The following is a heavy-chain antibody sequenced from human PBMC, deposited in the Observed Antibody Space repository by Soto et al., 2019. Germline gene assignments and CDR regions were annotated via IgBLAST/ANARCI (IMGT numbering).Heavy chain of an antibody. CDR1: GFTLRNYA. CDR3: AKRMHPVLHGSDV. D-gene: IGHD2-8*01. CDR2: VSGGGGTA. Sequence: PGGSLRLSCAASGFTLRNYAMSWVRQAPGKGLEWVSSVSGGGGTAYYADSVKGRFTISRDISKNTVFLQMSSLRVEDTALYYCAKRMHPVLHGSDVWGQGTTVTVSS. J-gene: IGHJ6*02. V-gene: IGHV3-23*01.